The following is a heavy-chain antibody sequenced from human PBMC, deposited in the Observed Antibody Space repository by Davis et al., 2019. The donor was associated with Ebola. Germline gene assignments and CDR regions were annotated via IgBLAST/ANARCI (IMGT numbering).Heavy chain of an antibody. Sequence: SETLSLTCTVSGGSISGYYWNWIRQPAGKGLEWIGNAYYTGSTNYSPSLTTRVTISVDTSRSQFSLKLSSVTAADTAVYYCASRSGRGYYGMDVWGQGTTVTVSS. CDR1: GGSISGYY. CDR3: ASRSGRGYYGMDV. J-gene: IGHJ6*02. CDR2: AYYTGST. V-gene: IGHV4-59*08. D-gene: IGHD6-19*01.